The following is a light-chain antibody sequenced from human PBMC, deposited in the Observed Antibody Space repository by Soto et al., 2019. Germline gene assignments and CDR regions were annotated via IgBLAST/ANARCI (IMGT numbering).Light chain of an antibody. Sequence: DIQMTQSPSSLSASVGDRVTITCRASQSISTYLNWYQHKRGKAPKVLIYAASSLQSGVPSRFSGSGSGTDFSLTISSLQPEDFATYYCQQSYSTPWTFGQGTKVDI. CDR1: QSISTY. CDR2: AAS. V-gene: IGKV1-39*01. CDR3: QQSYSTPWT. J-gene: IGKJ1*01.